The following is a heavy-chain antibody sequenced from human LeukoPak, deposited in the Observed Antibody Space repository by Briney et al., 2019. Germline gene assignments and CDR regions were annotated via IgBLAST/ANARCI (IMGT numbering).Heavy chain of an antibody. CDR2: INPSTGNP. CDR3: ARAYQRLGELSLPDY. J-gene: IGHJ4*02. V-gene: IGHV7-4-1*02. CDR1: GYTFTNYA. D-gene: IGHD3-16*02. Sequence: ASVKVSCKASGYTFTNYAMNWVRQAPGQGLEWMGWINPSTGNPTYAQGFTGRFVFSLDTSVSTAYLQISSLKAEGTALYYCARAYQRLGELSLPDYWGQGTLVTVSS.